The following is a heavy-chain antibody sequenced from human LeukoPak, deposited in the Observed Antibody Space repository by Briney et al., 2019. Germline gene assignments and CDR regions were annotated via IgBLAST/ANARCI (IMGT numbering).Heavy chain of an antibody. D-gene: IGHD4-17*01. J-gene: IGHJ6*03. V-gene: IGHV1-18*01. CDR3: ARDTYTSVTAMDV. CDR2: INAYNGKT. Sequence: ASVKVSCKASGGTFSSYAISWVRQAPGQGLEWMGWINAYNGKTNYPQKFQDRVTMTTDTSTSTAYLELRNLRSDDTAVYYCARDTYTSVTAMDVWGKGTTVTVSS. CDR1: GGTFSSYA.